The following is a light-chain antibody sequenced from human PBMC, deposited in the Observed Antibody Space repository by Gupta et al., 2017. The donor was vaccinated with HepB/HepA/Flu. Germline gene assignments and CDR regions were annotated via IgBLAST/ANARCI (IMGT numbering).Light chain of an antibody. CDR3: QQDYSTPRS. J-gene: IGKJ2*04. Sequence: DIVMTQSPDSLAVFLGERATINCKSSQSVLYSSNNKNYLAWYQQKPGQPPKVLIYWASTRESGVPDRFSGGGSGTDFTLTISSLQAEDVAVYYCQQDYSTPRSFGQGTKLEIK. CDR2: WAS. CDR1: QSVLYSSNNKNY. V-gene: IGKV4-1*01.